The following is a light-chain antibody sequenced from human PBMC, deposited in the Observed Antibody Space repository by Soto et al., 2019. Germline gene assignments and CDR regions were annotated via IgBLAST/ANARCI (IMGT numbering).Light chain of an antibody. Sequence: EVVLTQSPVTLSLSPGERATLSCRASQSVSSPYLAWYQQKPGQPPRLLIYGASSRATDNPDRFIGSGSGTEFTLTIARLAPEDFAMYYCQQYGSSPFTFGPGTKVDI. CDR3: QQYGSSPFT. CDR1: QSVSSPY. J-gene: IGKJ3*01. CDR2: GAS. V-gene: IGKV3-20*01.